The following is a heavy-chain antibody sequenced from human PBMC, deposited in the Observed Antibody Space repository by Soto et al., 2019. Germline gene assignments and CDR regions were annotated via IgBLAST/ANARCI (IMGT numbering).Heavy chain of an antibody. CDR2: ISDTGTT. Sequence: QVQLQESGPGLVKPSETLSLTCTVSGGSISNYYWSWIRQPPGERLQWIGYISDTGTTNYNPSLKSRLTISRDTSRNQFSLKLSTVTAADTALYYCARQHGVPTDYYFDYWGRGTLVTVSS. D-gene: IGHD3-16*01. CDR1: GGSISNYY. J-gene: IGHJ4*02. V-gene: IGHV4-59*08. CDR3: ARQHGVPTDYYFDY.